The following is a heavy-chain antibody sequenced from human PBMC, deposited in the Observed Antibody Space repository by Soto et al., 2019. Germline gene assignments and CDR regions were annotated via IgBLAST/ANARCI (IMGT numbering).Heavy chain of an antibody. D-gene: IGHD2-2*01. J-gene: IGHJ5*02. V-gene: IGHV3-11*06. Sequence: QVQLVESGGGVVKPAGSLRLSCAASGFTFSDYFMSWIRQAPGKGLEWVSFISGSSDNIKYADSVKGRFTISRDNAKNSLYLQMNSLRAEDTAVYYCARDSARIVVVPRVDGDNWFDPWGQGTLVTVSS. CDR2: ISGSSDNI. CDR1: GFTFSDYF. CDR3: ARDSARIVVVPRVDGDNWFDP.